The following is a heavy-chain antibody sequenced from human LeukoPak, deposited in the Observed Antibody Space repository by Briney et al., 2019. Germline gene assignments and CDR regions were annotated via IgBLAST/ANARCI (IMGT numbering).Heavy chain of an antibody. Sequence: GASVKVSCKASGYAFTGYYMHWVRQAPGQGLEWMGWINPNSGGTNYAQKFQGRVTMTRDTSISTAYMELSRLRSDDTAVYYCASIAARRSQKGVDYWGQGTLVTVSS. V-gene: IGHV1-2*02. CDR2: INPNSGGT. CDR1: GYAFTGYY. CDR3: ASIAARRSQKGVDY. J-gene: IGHJ4*02. D-gene: IGHD6-6*01.